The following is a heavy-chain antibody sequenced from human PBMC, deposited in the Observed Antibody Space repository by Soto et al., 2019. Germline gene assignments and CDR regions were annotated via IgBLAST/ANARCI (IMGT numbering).Heavy chain of an antibody. Sequence: PGGSLRLSCAASGFTVNANFMSWVRQAPGKGLEWVSGIYSGGNTYYADSVKGRFSISRDTSKNILYLQMNSLRAEDTAEYYCARHYSAMGVWGQGTTVTVSS. CDR3: ARHYSAMGV. J-gene: IGHJ6*02. V-gene: IGHV3-66*04. CDR1: GFTVNANF. CDR2: IYSGGNT.